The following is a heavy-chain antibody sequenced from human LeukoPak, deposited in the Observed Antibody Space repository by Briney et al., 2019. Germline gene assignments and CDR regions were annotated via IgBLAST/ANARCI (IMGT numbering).Heavy chain of an antibody. CDR3: AKNYYDSSGCVDY. Sequence: PGGSLRLSCAASGFTFSSYGMHWVRQAPGKGLEWVAVISYDGSNKYYADSVKGRFTISRDNSKNTLYLQMNSLRAEDTAVYYCAKNYYDSSGCVDYWGQGTLVTVSS. CDR1: GFTFSSYG. V-gene: IGHV3-30*18. CDR2: ISYDGSNK. D-gene: IGHD3-22*01. J-gene: IGHJ4*02.